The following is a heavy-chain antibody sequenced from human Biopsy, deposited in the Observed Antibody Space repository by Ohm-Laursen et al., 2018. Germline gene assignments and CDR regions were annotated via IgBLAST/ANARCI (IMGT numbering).Heavy chain of an antibody. CDR2: IYTSGSH. V-gene: IGHV4-4*07. D-gene: IGHD1-26*01. J-gene: IGHJ3*02. CDR1: GDSINNYY. CDR3: ARGTGRYYVYGAFDI. Sequence: GTLSLTCTVSGDSINNYYWSWIRQPAGKGLEWIGRIYTSGSHNYNLSLESRVTMSVDTSKNQFSQNLRSVTAADTAVYYCARGTGRYYVYGAFDIWGQGTVVTVSS.